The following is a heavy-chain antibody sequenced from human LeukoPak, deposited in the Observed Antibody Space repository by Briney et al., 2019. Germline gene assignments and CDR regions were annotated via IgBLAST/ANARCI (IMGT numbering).Heavy chain of an antibody. Sequence: SETLSLTCAVYGGSFSGYYWSWIRQPPGKGLEWIGEINHSGSTNYNPSLKSRVTISVDTSKNQFSLKLSSVTAADTAVYYCARGGFWSGFTNFDYWGQGTLVTVSS. J-gene: IGHJ4*02. CDR1: GGSFSGYY. CDR3: ARGGFWSGFTNFDY. D-gene: IGHD3-3*01. V-gene: IGHV4-34*01. CDR2: INHSGST.